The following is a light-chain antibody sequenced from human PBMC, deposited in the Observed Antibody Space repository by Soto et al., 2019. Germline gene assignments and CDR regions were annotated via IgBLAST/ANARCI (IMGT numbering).Light chain of an antibody. CDR2: GAS. Sequence: ESVLTQSPGTLSLSPGERATLSCRASQSVSSSYLAWYQQKPGQAPRLLIYGASSRATGIPDRFSGTGSGRDFTLTISRLETEDFAVYYCQQYCQQYGTSPPSWTFGQGTKVEVK. CDR3: QQYCQQYGTSPPSWT. V-gene: IGKV3-20*01. CDR1: QSVSSSY. J-gene: IGKJ1*01.